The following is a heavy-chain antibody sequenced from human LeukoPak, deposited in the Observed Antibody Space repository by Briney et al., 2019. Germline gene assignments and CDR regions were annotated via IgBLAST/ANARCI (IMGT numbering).Heavy chain of an antibody. D-gene: IGHD4-17*01. CDR1: GYTFTGYY. CDR2: INPNSGGT. Sequence: ASVRVSCKASGYTFTGYYMHWVRQAPGQGLEWMGWINPNSGGTNYAQKFQGRVTMTRDTSISTAYMELSRLRSDDTAVYYCARRADYGDYGGWFDPWGQGTLVTVSS. J-gene: IGHJ5*02. V-gene: IGHV1-2*02. CDR3: ARRADYGDYGGWFDP.